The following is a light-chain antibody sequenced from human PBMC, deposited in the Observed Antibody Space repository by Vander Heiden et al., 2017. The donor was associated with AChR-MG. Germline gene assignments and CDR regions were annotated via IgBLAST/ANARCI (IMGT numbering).Light chain of an antibody. J-gene: IGLJ3*02. Sequence: QSALTQPRPVSGSPGQSVTTSCTATSSDVGGYNYVCCYHQHPGTAPHLMYYDVSKRPSGVPDRFSASKAGTTASPTISGHQAEDDAYYYCSSDASSYTLVFGGGTKLTVL. V-gene: IGLV2-11*01. CDR2: DVS. CDR1: SSDVGGYNY. CDR3: SSDASSYTLV.